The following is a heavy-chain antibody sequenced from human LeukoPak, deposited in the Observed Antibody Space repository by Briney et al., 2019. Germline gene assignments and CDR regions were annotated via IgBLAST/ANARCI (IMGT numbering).Heavy chain of an antibody. CDR2: INHSGST. J-gene: IGHJ4*02. CDR1: GGSFSGYY. Sequence: SETLSLTCAVYGGSFSGYYWSWIRQPPGKELEWIGEINHSGSTNYNPSLKSRVTISVDTSKNQFSLKLSSVTAADTAVYYCARGFSYGSSPAKDYWGQGTLVTVSS. V-gene: IGHV4-34*01. CDR3: ARGFSYGSSPAKDY. D-gene: IGHD3-10*01.